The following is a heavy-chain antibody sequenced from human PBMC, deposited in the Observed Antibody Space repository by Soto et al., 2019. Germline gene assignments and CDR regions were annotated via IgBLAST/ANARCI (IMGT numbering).Heavy chain of an antibody. J-gene: IGHJ4*02. D-gene: IGHD3-9*01. CDR3: PSQNYVILTGLTV. Sequence: QVQLQESGPGLVKPSQTLSLTCTVSGGSISSGGYYWSWIRQHPGKGLEWIGYIYYSGSTYYNPSLNCRVTISAETSKNQYSLNLSSLTAADSAMYYFPSQNYVILTGLTVWGQGTLVTVSS. V-gene: IGHV4-31*03. CDR2: IYYSGST. CDR1: GGSISSGGYY.